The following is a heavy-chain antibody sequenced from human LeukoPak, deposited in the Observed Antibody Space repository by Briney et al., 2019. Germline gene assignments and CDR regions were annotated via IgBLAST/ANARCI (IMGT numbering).Heavy chain of an antibody. J-gene: IGHJ4*02. CDR3: ARVYDSSGYPYFDY. V-gene: IGHV4-34*01. D-gene: IGHD3-22*01. CDR2: INHSGST. CDR1: GGSFSGYY. Sequence: SETLSLTCAVYGGSFSGYYWSWIRQPPGKGLEWIGEINHSGSTNYNPSLKSRVSISVDTSKNQFSLKLSSVTAADTAAYYCARVYDSSGYPYFDYWGQGTLVTVSS.